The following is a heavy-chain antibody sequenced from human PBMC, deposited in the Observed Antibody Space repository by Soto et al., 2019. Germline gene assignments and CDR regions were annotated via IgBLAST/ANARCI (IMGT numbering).Heavy chain of an antibody. CDR2: ISDSGST. D-gene: IGHD5-12*01. V-gene: IGHV4-59*08. CDR1: GGSISSYY. Sequence: QVQLQESGPGLVKPSETLSLTCTFSGGSISSYYWSWIRQPPGEGLEWIGDISDSGSTNYNPSLKGRGSILVDTSKNQFSPKLSSMTAADTAMYYCARHGGGLGVATPYNWFDPWGQGTLVTVSS. CDR3: ARHGGGLGVATPYNWFDP. J-gene: IGHJ5*02.